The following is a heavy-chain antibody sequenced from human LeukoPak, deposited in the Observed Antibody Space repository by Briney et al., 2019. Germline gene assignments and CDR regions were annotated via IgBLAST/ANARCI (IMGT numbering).Heavy chain of an antibody. V-gene: IGHV4-39*01. CDR3: VSPRGFSYGYFDY. Sequence: KPSETLSLTCTVSGGSISSSSAYWGWIRQPPGKGLEWIGSIYYSKNTYYNPSLKSRVTISADTPKNQFSLTLGSVSATDTAVYYCVSPRGFSYGYFDYWGQGTLVTVSS. CDR1: GGSISSSSAY. J-gene: IGHJ4*02. CDR2: IYYSKNT. D-gene: IGHD5-18*01.